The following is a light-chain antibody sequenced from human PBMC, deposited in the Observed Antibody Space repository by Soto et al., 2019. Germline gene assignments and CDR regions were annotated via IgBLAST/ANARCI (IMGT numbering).Light chain of an antibody. Sequence: EIVLTQSPGTLSLSPVEIATLSCRASQSVSSSYLAWYQQKPGQVPRLLFYHASRRATGTPDRFSVSGSGTDFTLTISRLEPGDFAVYYCQQYGDSPRSFGQGTMVDVK. J-gene: IGKJ1*01. V-gene: IGKV3-20*01. CDR3: QQYGDSPRS. CDR1: QSVSSSY. CDR2: HAS.